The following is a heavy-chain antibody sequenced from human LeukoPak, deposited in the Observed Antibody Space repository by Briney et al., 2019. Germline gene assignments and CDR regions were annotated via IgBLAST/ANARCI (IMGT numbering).Heavy chain of an antibody. CDR1: GFTFSSYG. D-gene: IGHD6-25*01. CDR2: IWYDGSNK. V-gene: IGHV3-33*01. CDR3: ARGSNPRSGSYYYYYMDV. J-gene: IGHJ6*03. Sequence: GSLRLSCAASGFTFSSYGMHWVRQAPGKGLEWVAVIWYDGSNKYYADSVKGRFTISRDNSKNTLYLQMNSLRAEDTAVYYCARGSNPRSGSYYYYYMDVWGKGTTVTVSS.